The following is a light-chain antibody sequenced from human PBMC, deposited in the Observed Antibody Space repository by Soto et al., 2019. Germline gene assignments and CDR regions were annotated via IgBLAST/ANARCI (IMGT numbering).Light chain of an antibody. V-gene: IGKV3D-15*01. Sequence: EIVMTQSPPTLSVSPRQSATLSSRARQRTSTNLAWYQHKRGQAPTLLIYGASTRAPGIPARFSRSGSETEFTLTITSLQSEDFAVYYCQHYNNWPAWTFGQGTKVDIK. CDR2: GAS. CDR1: QRTSTN. J-gene: IGKJ1*01. CDR3: QHYNNWPAWT.